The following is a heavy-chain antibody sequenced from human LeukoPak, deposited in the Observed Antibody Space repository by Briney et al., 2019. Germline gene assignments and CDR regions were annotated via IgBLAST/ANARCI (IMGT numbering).Heavy chain of an antibody. CDR2: IYYSGST. Sequence: PSETLSLTCTVSGGSISSSSYYWGWIRQPPGKGLEWIGSIYYSGSTYYNPSLKSRVTISVDTSKNQFSLKLSSVTAADTAVYYCARLIVVPAAISDPFDCWGQGTLVTVSS. J-gene: IGHJ4*02. CDR1: GGSISSSSYY. V-gene: IGHV4-39*01. D-gene: IGHD2-2*02. CDR3: ARLIVVPAAISDPFDC.